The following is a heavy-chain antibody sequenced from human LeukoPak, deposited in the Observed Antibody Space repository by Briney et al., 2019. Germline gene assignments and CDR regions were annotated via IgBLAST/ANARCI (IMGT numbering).Heavy chain of an antibody. CDR2: MNPNTGNT. V-gene: IGHV1-8*03. CDR3: ARGHVIPGKNWLDP. D-gene: IGHD3-16*02. CDR1: GYTFPNYD. Sequence: ASVKVSCKASGYTFPNYDIYWVRHAAGQGLEWMGRMNPNTGNTITAQKFQARVTFSSDTSITTAYMELSSLTSDDTAVYYCARGHVIPGKNWLDPWGQGTLVTVSS. J-gene: IGHJ5*02.